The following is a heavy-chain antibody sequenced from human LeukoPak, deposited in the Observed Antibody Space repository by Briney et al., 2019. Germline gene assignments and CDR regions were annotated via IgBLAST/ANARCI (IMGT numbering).Heavy chain of an antibody. CDR1: GFTFSSYA. CDR3: AREYIVVVPAGDYGMDV. CDR2: ISYDGSNK. D-gene: IGHD2-2*01. Sequence: GGSLRLSCAASGFTFSSYAMHWVRQAPGKGLEWVAVISYDGSNKYYADSVKGRFTISRDNSKNTLYLQMNSLRAEDTAVYYCAREYIVVVPAGDYGMDVWGQGTTVTVSS. V-gene: IGHV3-30-3*01. J-gene: IGHJ6*02.